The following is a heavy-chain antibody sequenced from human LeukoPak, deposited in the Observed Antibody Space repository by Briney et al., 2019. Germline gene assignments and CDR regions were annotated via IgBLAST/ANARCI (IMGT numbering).Heavy chain of an antibody. CDR1: GDSITSSSYY. V-gene: IGHV4-39*01. CDR3: ARLRYSSSWSTFDY. D-gene: IGHD6-13*01. J-gene: IGHJ4*02. CDR2: IYYSGST. Sequence: PSETLSLTCTVSGDSITSSSYYWGWIRQPPGKGLEWIGRIYYSGSTYYNPSPKSRVTISVGTSKNQFSLNLSSVTAADTAVYYCARLRYSSSWSTFDYWGQGTLVTVSS.